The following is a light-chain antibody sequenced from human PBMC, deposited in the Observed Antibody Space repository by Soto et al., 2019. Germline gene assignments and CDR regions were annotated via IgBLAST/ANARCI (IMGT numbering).Light chain of an antibody. Sequence: EIVLTQSPGTLSLSPGERATLSCRASQSVSNNYIAWYQQKPGQAPRLLIHDASSRATGIPDRFSGSGSGTDFTLTISRLEPEDFAVYYCQQHFGSPFTFGPGTKVEIE. J-gene: IGKJ3*01. CDR1: QSVSNNY. CDR2: DAS. V-gene: IGKV3-20*01. CDR3: QQHFGSPFT.